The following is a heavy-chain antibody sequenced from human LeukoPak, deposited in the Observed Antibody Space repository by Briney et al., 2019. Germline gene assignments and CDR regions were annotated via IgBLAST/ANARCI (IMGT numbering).Heavy chain of an antibody. D-gene: IGHD2-15*01. CDR3: ARAPVTSCRGAFCYPFDY. CDR2: INPNSGGT. V-gene: IGHV1-2*02. J-gene: IGHJ4*02. CDR1: GYTFTSYG. Sequence: ASVKVSCKASGYTFTSYGISWVRQAPGQGLEWMGWINPNSGGTNYAQKFQGRVTMTRDTSISTAYMELSSLRSEDTAVYYCARAPVTSCRGAFCYPFDYWGPGILVTVSS.